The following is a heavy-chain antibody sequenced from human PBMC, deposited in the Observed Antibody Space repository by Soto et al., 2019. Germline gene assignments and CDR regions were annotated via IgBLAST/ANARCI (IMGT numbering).Heavy chain of an antibody. Sequence: QVQLQESGPGLVKPSQTLSLTCTVSGGSISSGGYYWTWIRQHPGKGLEWIGYIYYSGSTCYNPSLKSRVTISVDTSKNQFSLKLSSVTAADTAVYYCAASCAGCGGFNYYGMDVWGQGTTVTVSS. CDR3: AASCAGCGGFNYYGMDV. V-gene: IGHV4-31*03. CDR2: IYYSGST. CDR1: GGSISSGGYY. J-gene: IGHJ6*02. D-gene: IGHD2-21*01.